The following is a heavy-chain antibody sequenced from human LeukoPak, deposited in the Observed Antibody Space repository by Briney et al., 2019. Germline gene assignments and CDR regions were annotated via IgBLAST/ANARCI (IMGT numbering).Heavy chain of an antibody. J-gene: IGHJ4*02. Sequence: KPSETLSLTCTVSGGSISSYYWSWIRQPPGKGLEWIGYIYYSGSTNYNPSLKSRVTISVDTSKNRFSLKLSSVTAADTAVYYCARQSGLVTTHFDYWGQGTLVTVSS. CDR3: ARQSGLVTTHFDY. V-gene: IGHV4-59*08. D-gene: IGHD4-17*01. CDR2: IYYSGST. CDR1: GGSISSYY.